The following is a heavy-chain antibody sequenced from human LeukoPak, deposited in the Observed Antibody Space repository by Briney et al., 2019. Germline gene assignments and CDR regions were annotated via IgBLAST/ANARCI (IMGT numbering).Heavy chain of an antibody. CDR3: ARDYTVAVGTTTYFQH. V-gene: IGHV7-4-1*02. J-gene: IGHJ1*01. CDR1: GYTFTSYG. CDR2: INTNTGNP. D-gene: IGHD1/OR15-1a*01. Sequence: ASVKVSCKASGYTFTSYGISWVRQAPGQGLELMGWINTNTGNPTYAQGFTGRFVFSLDTSVSTAYLQISSLKAEDTAVYYCARDYTVAVGTTTYFQHWGQGTLVTVSS.